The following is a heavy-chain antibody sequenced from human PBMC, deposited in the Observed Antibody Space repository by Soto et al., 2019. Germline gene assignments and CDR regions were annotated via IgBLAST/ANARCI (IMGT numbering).Heavy chain of an antibody. CDR1: GFTFSSYS. V-gene: IGHV3-21*01. Sequence: EVQLVESGGGLVQPGGSLRLSCAASGFTFSSYSMNWVRQAPGKGLEWVSSISSSSSYIYYADSVKGRFTISRDNAKNSLYLQMNSLRAEDTAVYYCARDPEYSSGWPFDYWGQGTLVTVSS. CDR3: ARDPEYSSGWPFDY. CDR2: ISSSSSYI. J-gene: IGHJ4*02. D-gene: IGHD6-19*01.